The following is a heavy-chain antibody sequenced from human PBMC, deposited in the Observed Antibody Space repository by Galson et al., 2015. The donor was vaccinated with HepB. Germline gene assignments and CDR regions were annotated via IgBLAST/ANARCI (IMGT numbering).Heavy chain of an antibody. CDR2: FDSGSGEM. CDR1: GYSLTDLS. D-gene: IGHD1-26*01. CDR3: ATRDSRTYSQPLDN. Sequence: SVKVSCKVSGYSLTDLSMHWVRQAPGEGLEWVGGFDSGSGEMIYAQKFQGRVTMAEDTSTDTAYLNLTSLRSEDTALYYCATRDSRTYSQPLDNWGQGTQVIVSS. J-gene: IGHJ4*02. V-gene: IGHV1-24*01.